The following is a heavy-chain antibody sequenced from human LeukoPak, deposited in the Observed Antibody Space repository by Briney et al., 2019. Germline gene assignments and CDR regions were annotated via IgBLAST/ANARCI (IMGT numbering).Heavy chain of an antibody. Sequence: ASVKVSCKAPGYTFTSYGISWVRQAPGQGLEWMGWISAYDGDTNYAQNLQGRVMMTTDTFTSTAYMELKSLRSDDTAVYYCARDLVYYGSGRWDDVFDIGGQGTMVTVSS. V-gene: IGHV1-18*01. CDR3: ARDLVYYGSGRWDDVFDI. J-gene: IGHJ3*02. D-gene: IGHD3-10*01. CDR2: ISAYDGDT. CDR1: GYTFTSYG.